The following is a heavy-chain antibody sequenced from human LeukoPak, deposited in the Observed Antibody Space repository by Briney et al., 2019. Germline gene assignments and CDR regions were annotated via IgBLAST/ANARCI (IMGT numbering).Heavy chain of an antibody. CDR1: GFTFSSYS. CDR3: ARIQTGDQSDY. CDR2: ISSSSSYI. V-gene: IGHV3-21*01. Sequence: GGSLRLSCAASGFTFSSYSMNWVRQAPGKGLEWVSSISSSSSYIYYADSVKGRFTISRDNAKDSLYLQMNSLRAEDTAVYYCARIQTGDQSDYWGQGTLVTVSS. J-gene: IGHJ4*02. D-gene: IGHD7-27*01.